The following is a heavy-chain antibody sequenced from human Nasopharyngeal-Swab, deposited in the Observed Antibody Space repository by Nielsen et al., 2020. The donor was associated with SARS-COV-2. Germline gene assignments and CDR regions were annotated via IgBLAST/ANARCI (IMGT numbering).Heavy chain of an antibody. Sequence: ASVLVFSCASCYTFTSNGSSWVRQAPGQGVEWMGWIRAYNGNTNYAQKFQGRVTITADESTSTAYMELSSLRSEDTAVYYCAGSLAGSGPEYYYYYGMDVWGQGTTVTVSS. CDR3: AGSLAGSGPEYYYYYGMDV. CDR1: CYTFTSNG. D-gene: IGHD3-10*01. CDR2: IRAYNGNT. V-gene: IGHV1-18*01. J-gene: IGHJ6*02.